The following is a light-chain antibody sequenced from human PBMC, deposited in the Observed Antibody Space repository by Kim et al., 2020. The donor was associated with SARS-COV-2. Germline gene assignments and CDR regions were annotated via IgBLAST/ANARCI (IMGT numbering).Light chain of an antibody. CDR2: DTS. Sequence: DIQMTQSPSSLSASVGDRVTITCQASHDISNYLNWYQQKPGKAPKLLIYDTSNLETGVPSRFSGSGGGTDFTFTINSLQPEDTATYFCQQFDNFTLTFGGGTKVDIK. J-gene: IGKJ4*01. V-gene: IGKV1-33*01. CDR1: HDISNY. CDR3: QQFDNFTLT.